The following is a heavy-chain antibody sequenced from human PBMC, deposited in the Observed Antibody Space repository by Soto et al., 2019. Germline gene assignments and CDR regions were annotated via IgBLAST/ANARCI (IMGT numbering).Heavy chain of an antibody. Sequence: QVQLVESGGGVVQPGRSLRLSCAASGFTFSSYGMHWVRQAPGKGLEWVAVIWYDGSNKYYADSVKGRFTISRDNSKNTLYLQMNSLRAEDTAVYYCARDTEYYYGSGSYKYNWFDPWGQGTLVTVSS. D-gene: IGHD3-10*01. CDR2: IWYDGSNK. CDR1: GFTFSSYG. J-gene: IGHJ5*02. V-gene: IGHV3-33*01. CDR3: ARDTEYYYGSGSYKYNWFDP.